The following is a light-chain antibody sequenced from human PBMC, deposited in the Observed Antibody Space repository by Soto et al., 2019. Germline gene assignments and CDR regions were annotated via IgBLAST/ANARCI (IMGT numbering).Light chain of an antibody. J-gene: IGKJ3*01. CDR2: GAS. CDR1: QSVSSSY. Sequence: EVVLTQSPATLSLSPGERATLSCRASQSVSSSYLAWYQQKPGQAPRLLIYGASSRATGIPDRFSGSGSGTDFTLTISRLEPEDFAVYYCQQDVTSLIIFGPGTKVIS. CDR3: QQDVTSLII. V-gene: IGKV3-20*01.